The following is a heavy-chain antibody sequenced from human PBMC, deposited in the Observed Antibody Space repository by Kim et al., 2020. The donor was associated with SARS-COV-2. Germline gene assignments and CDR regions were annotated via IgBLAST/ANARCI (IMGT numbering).Heavy chain of an antibody. CDR3: ARDGDDFWSGYYIGYFDY. Sequence: GRVTITRDTSASTAYMELSSLRSEDTAVYYCARDGDDFWSGYYIGYFDYWGQGTLVTVSS. V-gene: IGHV1-3*01. D-gene: IGHD3-3*01. J-gene: IGHJ4*02.